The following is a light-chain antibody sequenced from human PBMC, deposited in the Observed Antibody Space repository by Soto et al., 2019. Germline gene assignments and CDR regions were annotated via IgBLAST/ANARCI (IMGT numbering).Light chain of an antibody. J-gene: IGKJ1*01. Sequence: DIVMTQSPLSLPVTPGEPASISCRSSQSLLHNDGYNFLGWYLQKPGQSPQLLIYLGSNRASEVPDRFSGSGSGTEFTLKISRVEAEDVGVYYCMQALQIPWTFGQGTKVEIK. CDR1: QSLLHNDGYNF. V-gene: IGKV2-28*01. CDR3: MQALQIPWT. CDR2: LGS.